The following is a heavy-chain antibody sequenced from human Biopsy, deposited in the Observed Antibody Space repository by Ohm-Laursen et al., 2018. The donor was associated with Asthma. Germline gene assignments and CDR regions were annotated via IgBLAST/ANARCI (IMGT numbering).Heavy chain of an antibody. CDR3: ARAVSSSSYWYFDL. CDR1: GDAMSTSGSY. V-gene: IGHV4-39*02. D-gene: IGHD6-6*01. Sequence: LSLTCIVSGDAMSTSGSYWGWIRQSPGQGLEWIGGLFYSGRKYYNPSLACRVSISADTSKNHFFLKVTSVTAADTAVYYCARAVSSSSYWYFDLWGRGDLVTVSS. CDR2: LFYSGRK. J-gene: IGHJ2*01.